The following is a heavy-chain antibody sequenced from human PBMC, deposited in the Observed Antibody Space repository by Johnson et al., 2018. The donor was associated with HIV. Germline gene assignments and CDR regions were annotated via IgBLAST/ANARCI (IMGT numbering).Heavy chain of an antibody. CDR1: GFTFSSYG. V-gene: IGHV3-30*02. J-gene: IGHJ3*02. Sequence: QVQLVESGGGVVPPGGSLRLSCAASGFTFSSYGMHWVRQAPGRGLEWVAFIRYDGSNKYYADSVKGRFTISRDNSKKPLYLQMNSLRAEDTAVYYCAKVSWEARLGDPFDIWGQGTMVTVSS. D-gene: IGHD1-26*01. CDR2: IRYDGSNK. CDR3: AKVSWEARLGDPFDI.